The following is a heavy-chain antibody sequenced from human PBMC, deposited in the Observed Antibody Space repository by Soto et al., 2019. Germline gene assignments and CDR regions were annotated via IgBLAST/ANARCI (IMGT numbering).Heavy chain of an antibody. D-gene: IGHD2-15*01. V-gene: IGHV3-23*01. J-gene: IGHJ4*02. CDR3: ARVPQYCSGGSCFGGSFDY. CDR1: GFTFSSYA. Sequence: GGSLRLSCAASGFTFSSYAMSWVRQAPGKGLEWVSTISGSGGNTYYADSVKGRFTISRDNSKNTLYLQMSSLRAEGTAVYYCARVPQYCSGGSCFGGSFDYWGQGTLVTVSS. CDR2: ISGSGGNT.